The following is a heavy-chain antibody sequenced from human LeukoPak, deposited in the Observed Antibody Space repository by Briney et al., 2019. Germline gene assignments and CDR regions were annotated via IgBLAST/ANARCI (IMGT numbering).Heavy chain of an antibody. J-gene: IGHJ4*02. V-gene: IGHV1-2*02. CDR1: GYTFTGYY. CDR3: ARAVVLVPAAMPADY. Sequence: ASVKVSCKASGYTFTGYYIHWVRQAPGQGLEWMGWINPNSGGTNYAQKFQGRVTMTRDTSISTAYMELSRLRSDDMAVYYCARAVVLVPAAMPADYWGQGTLVTVSS. CDR2: INPNSGGT. D-gene: IGHD2-2*01.